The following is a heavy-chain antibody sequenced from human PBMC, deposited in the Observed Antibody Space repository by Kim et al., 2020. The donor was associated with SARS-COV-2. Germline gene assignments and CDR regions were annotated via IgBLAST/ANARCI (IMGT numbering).Heavy chain of an antibody. J-gene: IGHJ5*02. D-gene: IGHD2-8*01. CDR1: GFNFNGDW. V-gene: IGHV3-7*01. CDR3: ALMGQVRFDP. CDR2: IKEDGSEK. Sequence: GGSLRLSCAASGFNFNGDWMTWVRQAPGKGLEWVANIKEDGSEKYYGDSVRGRFTISRDSAKDSMFLQMNSLRADDTAVYYCALMGQVRFDPWGQGTLVTVSS.